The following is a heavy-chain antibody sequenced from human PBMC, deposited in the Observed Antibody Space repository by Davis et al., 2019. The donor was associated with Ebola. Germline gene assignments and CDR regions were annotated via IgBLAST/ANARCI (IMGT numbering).Heavy chain of an antibody. V-gene: IGHV3-23*01. Sequence: PGGSLRLSCAASGFTFSSYGMSWVRQAPGKGLEWVSAISGAGGSTYYADSVTGRFTISRDNSKNTLSLQMDSLRAEDTAVYYCAKVGYGWYYYFDSWGPGTLVTVSS. CDR3: AKVGYGWYYYFDS. CDR2: ISGAGGST. J-gene: IGHJ4*02. CDR1: GFTFSSYG. D-gene: IGHD6-19*01.